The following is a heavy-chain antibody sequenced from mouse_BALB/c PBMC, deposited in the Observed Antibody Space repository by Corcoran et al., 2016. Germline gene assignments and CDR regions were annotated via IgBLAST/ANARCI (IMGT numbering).Heavy chain of an antibody. CDR1: GYTFTDYN. D-gene: IGHD1-1*01. CDR2: INPNNGGT. J-gene: IGHJ4*01. CDR3: ARYYYGSSYDYAMDY. V-gene: IGHV1-18*01. Sequence: EVLLQQSGPELVKPGASVKIPCKASGYTFTDYNMDWVKQSHGKSLEWIGDINPNNGGTIYNQKFKGKATLTVDKSSSTAYMELRSLTSEDTAVYYCARYYYGSSYDYAMDYWGQGTSVTVSS.